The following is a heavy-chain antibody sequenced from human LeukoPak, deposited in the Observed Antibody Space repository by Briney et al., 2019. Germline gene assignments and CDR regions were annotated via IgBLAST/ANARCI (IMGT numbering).Heavy chain of an antibody. CDR2: ISAYNGNT. CDR1: GYTFTSYG. CDR3: ARDRGRRYCSGGSCYGSLYFDY. D-gene: IGHD2-15*01. Sequence: ASVKVSCRASGYTFTSYGISWVRQAPGQGLEGMGWISAYNGNTNYAQKLQGRVTMTTDTSTSTAYLELRSPTSDDTAVYYCARDRGRRYCSGGSCYGSLYFDYWGQGTLVTVSS. V-gene: IGHV1-18*04. J-gene: IGHJ4*02.